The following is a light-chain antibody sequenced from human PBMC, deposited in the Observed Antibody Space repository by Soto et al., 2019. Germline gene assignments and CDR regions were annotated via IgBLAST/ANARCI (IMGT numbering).Light chain of an antibody. Sequence: EIVLTQSPGTLSLSPGKRVTLSCRASQSISSTYLAWYQQKPDQAPRLLIYGASSRATGIPDRFSGSGSGTDFTLTISRLEHEDFAVYYCQQYDSPPRTFGQGTKVEVK. CDR3: QQYDSPPRT. V-gene: IGKV3-20*01. J-gene: IGKJ1*01. CDR1: QSISSTY. CDR2: GAS.